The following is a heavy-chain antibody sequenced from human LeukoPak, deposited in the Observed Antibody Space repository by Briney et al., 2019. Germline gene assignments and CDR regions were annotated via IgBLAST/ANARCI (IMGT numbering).Heavy chain of an antibody. D-gene: IGHD6-13*01. CDR1: GGSFSGYY. CDR2: INHSGST. Sequence: SETLSLTCAVYGGSFSGYYWSWIRQPPGKGLEWIGEINHSGSTNYNPSLKSRVTISVDTSKNQFSLKLSSVTAADTAVYYFARGAGYSSSWRPLGDWFDPWGQGTLVTVSS. V-gene: IGHV4-34*01. J-gene: IGHJ5*02. CDR3: ARGAGYSSSWRPLGDWFDP.